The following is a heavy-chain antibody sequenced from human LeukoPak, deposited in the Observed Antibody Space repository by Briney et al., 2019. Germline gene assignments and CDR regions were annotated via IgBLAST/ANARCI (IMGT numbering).Heavy chain of an antibody. CDR1: GFAFNTYA. D-gene: IGHD5-24*01. Sequence: GGSLRLSCAASGFAFNTYAMTWVRQAPEKGLQWASTISTSGRATYYADSVEGRFTISRDNSKNTLYLQMNSLRADDTAVYYCARDRIEMSTRDYYGMDVWGQGTSVTVSS. V-gene: IGHV3-23*01. J-gene: IGHJ6*02. CDR3: ARDRIEMSTRDYYGMDV. CDR2: ISTSGRAT.